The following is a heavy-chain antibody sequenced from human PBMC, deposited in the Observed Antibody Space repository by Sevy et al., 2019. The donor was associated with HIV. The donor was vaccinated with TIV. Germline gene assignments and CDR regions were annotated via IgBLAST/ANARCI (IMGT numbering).Heavy chain of an antibody. CDR2: IYDSGST. CDR1: GGSIRSSTYY. V-gene: IGHV4-39*01. Sequence: SETLSLTCSVSGGSIRSSTYYWGWIRQPPGKGLEWIGSIYDSGSTFFYPSFMSRVDISFDTSMNQFSLRRRTVTAADTAVSYCARHGLPGYKSGWFHVFDYWGQGALVTVSS. J-gene: IGHJ4*02. CDR3: ARHGLPGYKSGWFHVFDY. D-gene: IGHD6-19*01.